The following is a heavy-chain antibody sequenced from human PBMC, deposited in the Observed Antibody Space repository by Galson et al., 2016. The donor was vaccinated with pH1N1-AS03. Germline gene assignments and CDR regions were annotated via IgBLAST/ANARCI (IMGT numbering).Heavy chain of an antibody. D-gene: IGHD3-16*01. Sequence: SVKVSCKASDYTFGIGWVRQAPGQCLEWMGWISTYNGNTKYAQKIQGRVTMTKDTSTSTAYMALRNLRSDDTAVYYCGGGTSVAFVIWGQGTMVIVSS. V-gene: IGHV1-18*01. CDR3: GGGTSVAFVI. J-gene: IGHJ3*02. CDR2: ISTYNGNT. CDR1: DYTFG.